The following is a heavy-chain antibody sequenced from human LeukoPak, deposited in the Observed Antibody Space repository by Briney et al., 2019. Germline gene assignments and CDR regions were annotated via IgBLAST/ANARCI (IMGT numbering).Heavy chain of an antibody. D-gene: IGHD5-24*01. CDR1: GFMFSSYG. V-gene: IGHV3-23*01. CDR2: IIPSGVTT. J-gene: IGHJ4*02. Sequence: GGSLRLSCATSGFMFSSYGMNWVRHAPGKGLEWVSGIIPSGVTTYYADSVKGRFAISRDNSKNTVYLQMNSLRAEDTAVYYCARDDSLLQFGCWGQGTLVTVSS. CDR3: ARDDSLLQFGC.